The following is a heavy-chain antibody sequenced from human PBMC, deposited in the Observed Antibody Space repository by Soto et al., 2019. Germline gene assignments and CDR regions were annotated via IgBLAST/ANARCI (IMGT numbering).Heavy chain of an antibody. V-gene: IGHV3-30*02. CDR3: AKPPEHYDFWSGYLYGMDV. Sequence: GGSLRLSCAASGFTFSSYGMHWVRQAPGKGLEWVAVIWYDGSNKYYADSVKGRFTISRDNSKNTLYLQMNSLRAEDTAVYYCAKPPEHYDFWSGYLYGMDVWGQGTTVTVSS. J-gene: IGHJ6*02. D-gene: IGHD3-3*01. CDR1: GFTFSSYG. CDR2: IWYDGSNK.